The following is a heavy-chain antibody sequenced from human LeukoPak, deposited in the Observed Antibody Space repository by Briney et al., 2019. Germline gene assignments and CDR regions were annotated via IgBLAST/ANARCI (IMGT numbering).Heavy chain of an antibody. Sequence: PSETLSLTCAVYGGSFSGYYWSWIRQPPGKGLEWIGEINHSGSTNYNPSLKSRVTISVDTSKNQFSLKLSSVTAADTAVYYCAILGDCGGDCYSGGPVDYWGQGTLVTVSS. CDR1: GGSFSGYY. V-gene: IGHV4-34*01. CDR3: AILGDCGGDCYSGGPVDY. J-gene: IGHJ4*02. D-gene: IGHD2-21*02. CDR2: INHSGST.